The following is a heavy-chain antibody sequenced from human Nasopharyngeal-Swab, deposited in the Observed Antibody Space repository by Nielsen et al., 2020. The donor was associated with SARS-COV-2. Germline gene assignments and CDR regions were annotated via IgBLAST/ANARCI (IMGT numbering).Heavy chain of an antibody. D-gene: IGHD6-13*01. CDR1: GGSISSYY. J-gene: IGHJ6*02. CDR2: IYDSGNTNYDSGST. V-gene: IGHV4-59*13. Sequence: SETLSLTCTVFGGSISSYYWSWIRQPPGKGLEWIGYIYDSGNTNYDSGSTNYNPSLKSRVTISVDTSKNQFSLKLSSVTAADTAVYYCARDMYTGYSSSWYVKEAYYYYGMDVWGQGTTVTVSS. CDR3: ARDMYTGYSSSWYVKEAYYYYGMDV.